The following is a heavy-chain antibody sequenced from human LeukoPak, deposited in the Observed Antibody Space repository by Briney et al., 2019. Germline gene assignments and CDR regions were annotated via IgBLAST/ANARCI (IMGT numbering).Heavy chain of an antibody. CDR2: IYYSGST. CDR1: GGSISSYY. V-gene: IGHV4-59*08. Sequence: SETLSLTCTVSGGSISSYYWNWIRQAPGKGLEWIGYIYYSGSTNYNPSLKSRVTISVDTSKNQFSLKLNSVTAADTAVYYCARQEGVAGNYYYYMDVWGKGATVTVSS. D-gene: IGHD6-19*01. J-gene: IGHJ6*03. CDR3: ARQEGVAGNYYYYMDV.